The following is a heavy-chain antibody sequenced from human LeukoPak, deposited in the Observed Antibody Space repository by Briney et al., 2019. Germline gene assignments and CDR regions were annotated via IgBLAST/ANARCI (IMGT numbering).Heavy chain of an antibody. CDR2: ISAYNGNT. CDR1: GYTFTSYG. V-gene: IGHV1-18*01. CDR3: ARDLSPGSGSYPYYYYGMDV. J-gene: IGHJ6*02. Sequence: ASVKVSCKASGYTFTSYGISWVRQAPGQGLEWMGWISAYNGNTNYAQKLQGRVTMTTDTSTSTAYMEPRSLRSDDTAVYYCARDLSPGSGSYPYYYYGMDVWGQGTTVTVSS. D-gene: IGHD3-10*01.